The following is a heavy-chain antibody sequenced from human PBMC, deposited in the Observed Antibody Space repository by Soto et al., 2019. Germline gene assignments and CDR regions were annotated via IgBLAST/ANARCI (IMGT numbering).Heavy chain of an antibody. Sequence: EVQLVESGGGLVKPGGSLRLSCAASGFTFSNAWMNWVRQAPGKGLEWVGRIKSKTDGGTTDYAAPVKGRFTISRDDSKNTLYLQMNSLKTEDIAVYYCTTAFDILTGYGHGYWGQGTLVTVSS. CDR1: GFTFSNAW. CDR2: IKSKTDGGTT. J-gene: IGHJ4*02. D-gene: IGHD3-9*01. CDR3: TTAFDILTGYGHGY. V-gene: IGHV3-15*07.